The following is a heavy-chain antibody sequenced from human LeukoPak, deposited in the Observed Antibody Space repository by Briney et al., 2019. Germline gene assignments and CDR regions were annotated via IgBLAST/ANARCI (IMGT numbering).Heavy chain of an antibody. V-gene: IGHV4-31*03. D-gene: IGHD6-6*01. CDR2: IYYSGST. J-gene: IGHJ4*02. CDR1: GGSISGGGYY. Sequence: PSQTLSLTCTVSGGSISGGGYYWSWIRQHPGKGLEWIGYIYYSGSTYYNPSLKSRVTISVDTSKNQFSLKLSSVTAADTAVYYCAREVVSSSSGAFDYWGQGTLVTVSS. CDR3: AREVVSSSSGAFDY.